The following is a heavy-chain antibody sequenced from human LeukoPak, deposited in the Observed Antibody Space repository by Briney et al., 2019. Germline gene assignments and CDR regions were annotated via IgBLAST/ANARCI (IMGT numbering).Heavy chain of an antibody. CDR1: GFTFSSYG. D-gene: IGHD1-26*01. V-gene: IGHV3-64D*06. Sequence: PGGSLRLSCSASGFTFSSYGMHWVRQAPGKGLEFVSAISSDGGGTRYAGSVKGRFTISRDDSKNMLYLQMSSLRAEDTAVYYCVKDLSGSYTFDYWGQGTLVTVSS. J-gene: IGHJ4*02. CDR2: ISSDGGGT. CDR3: VKDLSGSYTFDY.